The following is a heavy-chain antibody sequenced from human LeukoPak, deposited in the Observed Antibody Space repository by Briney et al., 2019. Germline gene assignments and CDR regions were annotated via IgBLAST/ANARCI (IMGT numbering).Heavy chain of an antibody. J-gene: IGHJ4*02. CDR2: IYPGDSDT. Sequence: GESLQISCKGSGYSFTSYWIGWVRPMPGKGLEWMGIIYPGDSDTRYSPSFQGQVTISADKSISTAYLQWSSLKASDTAMYYCATWAGHSSGPFDYWGQGTLVTVSS. CDR1: GYSFTSYW. D-gene: IGHD6-19*01. CDR3: ATWAGHSSGPFDY. V-gene: IGHV5-51*01.